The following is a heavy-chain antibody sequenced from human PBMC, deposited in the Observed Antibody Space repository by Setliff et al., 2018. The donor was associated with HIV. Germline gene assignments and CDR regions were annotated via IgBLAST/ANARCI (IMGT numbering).Heavy chain of an antibody. CDR2: IHYTGST. D-gene: IGHD2-8*02. V-gene: IGHV4-39*01. CDR3: VRTASTSWWGVYYYYYIDL. CDR1: GGSLSGSNYV. Sequence: LSLTCTVFGGSLSGSNYVWGWIRQTPRKGLEWIGTIHYTGSTYYNPSLESRITISVDTSKNQFSLRLNSVSDADTAVYYCVRTASTSWWGVYYYYYIDLWGKGTTVTVSS. J-gene: IGHJ6*03.